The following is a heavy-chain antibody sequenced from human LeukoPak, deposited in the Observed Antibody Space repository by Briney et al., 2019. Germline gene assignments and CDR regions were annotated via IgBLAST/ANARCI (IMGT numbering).Heavy chain of an antibody. D-gene: IGHD2-15*01. CDR1: GFSLSISG. V-gene: IGHV3-48*01. CDR3: ARDQTGFCSGSSCLGSTFDY. J-gene: IGHJ4*02. Sequence: GGSLRLSCEASGFSLSISGMNWVRQAPGKGLEWVSYISSSSDLMSYVDSVKGRFTVSRDNAKNSLFLQMNSLRAEDTAVYYCARDQTGFCSGSSCLGSTFDYWGQGTLVTVSS. CDR2: ISSSSDLM.